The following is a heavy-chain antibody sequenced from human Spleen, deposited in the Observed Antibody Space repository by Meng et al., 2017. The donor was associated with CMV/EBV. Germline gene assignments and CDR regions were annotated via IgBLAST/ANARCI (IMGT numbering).Heavy chain of an antibody. CDR1: RTTFTSYG. CDR3: ARGGGDGYNHDY. Sequence: CKASRTTFTSYGISWVRQATGQGLEWMGWMNPNSGNTGYAQKFQGRVTMTRNTSISTAYMELSSLRSEDTAVYYCARGGGDGYNHDYWGQGTLVTVSS. D-gene: IGHD5-24*01. V-gene: IGHV1-8*01. CDR2: MNPNSGNT. J-gene: IGHJ4*02.